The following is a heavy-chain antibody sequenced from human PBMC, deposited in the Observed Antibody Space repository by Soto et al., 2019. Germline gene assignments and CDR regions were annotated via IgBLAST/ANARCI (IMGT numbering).Heavy chain of an antibody. CDR2: IIPIFGTA. CDR3: ARSRNDYYYGMDV. CDR1: GGTFSSYA. J-gene: IGHJ6*02. Sequence: ASVNVSGKAYGGTFSSYAVSCVRQAPGQGLEWMGGIIPIFGTANYAQKFQGRVTITADKSTSTAYMGLSSLRSEDTAVYYCARSRNDYYYGMDVWGQGTTVTVSS. V-gene: IGHV1-69*06.